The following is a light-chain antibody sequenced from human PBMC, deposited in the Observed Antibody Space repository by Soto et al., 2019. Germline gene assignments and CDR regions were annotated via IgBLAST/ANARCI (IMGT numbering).Light chain of an antibody. CDR3: QQSYSTLWT. V-gene: IGKV1-39*01. CDR2: GAS. J-gene: IGKJ1*01. Sequence: DIQMTQSPSSLSASVGDRVTVTCRAIQSISSYLTWYQQNPGKAPKLLIHGASSLQSGVPSRFSGTGSGTDFTLTISSLQPEDFSTYYCQQSYSTLWTFGQGTKLEIK. CDR1: QSISSY.